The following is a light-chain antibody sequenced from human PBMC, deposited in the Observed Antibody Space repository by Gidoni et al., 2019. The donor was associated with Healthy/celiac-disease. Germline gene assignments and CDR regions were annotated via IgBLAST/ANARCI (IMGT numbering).Light chain of an antibody. J-gene: IGLJ3*02. CDR3: QTWGTGIQV. V-gene: IGLV4-69*01. CDR1: SGHSSYA. Sequence: QLVLTQSPSASASLGASVKLTCTLSSGHSSYAIAWHQQQPEKGPRYLMKLNSDGSHSKGDGIPDRFSGNSSGAERYLTISSHQSEDEADYYCQTWGTGIQVFGGGTKLTVL. CDR2: LNSDGSH.